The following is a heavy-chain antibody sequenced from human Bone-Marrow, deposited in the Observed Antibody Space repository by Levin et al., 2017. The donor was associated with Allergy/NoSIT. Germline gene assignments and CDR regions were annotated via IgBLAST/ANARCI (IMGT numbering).Heavy chain of an antibody. CDR1: GFSLSTSGMR. CDR3: AGAEYDFWSGPYMDV. D-gene: IGHD3-3*01. V-gene: IGHV2-70*04. CDR2: IDWDNDK. Sequence: GSGPTLVKPTQTLTLTCTFSGFSLSTSGMRVSWIRQPPGKALEWLARIDWDNDKFYSSSLKTRLTVSKDTSKNQVILRMTNVQPADTGTYYCAGAEYDFWSGPYMDVWGKGTTVTVSS. J-gene: IGHJ6*03.